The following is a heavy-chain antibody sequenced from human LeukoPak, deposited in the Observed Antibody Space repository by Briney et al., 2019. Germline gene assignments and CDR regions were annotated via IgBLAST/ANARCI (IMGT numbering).Heavy chain of an antibody. CDR1: YESISSSSHY. V-gene: IGHV4-39*01. CDR3: AGLKAINAARWGQPWYFDY. J-gene: IGHJ4*02. CDR2: IDSRRNI. D-gene: IGHD6-6*01. Sequence: KPSETLSLTCTVSYESISSSSHYWGWIRRPPGKGLEWIGSIDSRRNIHSNPSLDSRATISVDTSKNQFSLKLSSVTAADTAVYYCAGLKAINAARWGQPWYFDYWGQGTLVTVSS.